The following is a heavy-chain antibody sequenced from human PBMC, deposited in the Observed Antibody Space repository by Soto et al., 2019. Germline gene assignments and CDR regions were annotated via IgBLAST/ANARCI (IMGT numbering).Heavy chain of an antibody. D-gene: IGHD6-19*01. Sequence: QVQLVESGGGVVQPGRSLRLSCAASGFTFSSYAMHWVRQAPGKGLEWVAVISYDGSNKYYADSVQGRFTISRDNSKNTLYLQMNSLRAEDTAVYYCARGYSSGPYYYYGMDVWGQGTTVTVSS. CDR1: GFTFSSYA. CDR2: ISYDGSNK. J-gene: IGHJ6*02. V-gene: IGHV3-30-3*01. CDR3: ARGYSSGPYYYYGMDV.